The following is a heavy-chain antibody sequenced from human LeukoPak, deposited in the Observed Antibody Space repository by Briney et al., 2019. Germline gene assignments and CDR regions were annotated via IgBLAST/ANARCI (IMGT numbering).Heavy chain of an antibody. V-gene: IGHV3-21*01. CDR1: GLTFSTYT. J-gene: IGHJ5*02. CDR2: ISSRSSSI. CDR3: ARGHSEGYFDWFDP. D-gene: IGHD6-13*01. Sequence: GGSLRLSCAASGLTFSTYTMNWVRQAPGKGLEWVSSISSRSSSIYYADSVKGRFTISRDNAKNSLYLQMNSLRAEDTAVYYCARGHSEGYFDWFDPWGQGTLVTVSS.